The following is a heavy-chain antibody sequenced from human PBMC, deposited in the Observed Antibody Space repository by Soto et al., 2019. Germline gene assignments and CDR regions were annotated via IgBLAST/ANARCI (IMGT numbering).Heavy chain of an antibody. CDR2: IIPIFGTA. CDR3: ASSGPPDD. V-gene: IGHV1-69*01. CDR1: GGTFSSYA. Sequence: QVQLVQSGAEVKKPGSSVKVSCKASGGTFSSYAISWVRQAPGQGLEWMGGIIPIFGTANSAQKFQGRVAIPADDSRSTAYMAVSSVRSEDTAVYYCASSGPPDDWGQRALVTVSS. D-gene: IGHD3-10*01. J-gene: IGHJ4*02.